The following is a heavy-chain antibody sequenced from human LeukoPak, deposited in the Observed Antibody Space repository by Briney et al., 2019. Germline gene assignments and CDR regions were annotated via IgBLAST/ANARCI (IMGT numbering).Heavy chain of an antibody. V-gene: IGHV3-20*04. CDR1: GFTFDDYA. J-gene: IGHJ4*02. CDR2: INWNGGST. CDR3: ARDDCSGGSCYFGY. Sequence: GGSLRLSCAASGFTFDDYAMHWVRQAPGKGLEWVSGINWNGGSTGYADSVKGRFTISRDNAKNSLYLQMNSLRAEDTALYYCARDDCSGGSCYFGYWGQGTLVTVSS. D-gene: IGHD2-15*01.